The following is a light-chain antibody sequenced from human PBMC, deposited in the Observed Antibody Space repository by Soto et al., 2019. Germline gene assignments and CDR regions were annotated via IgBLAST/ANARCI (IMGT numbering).Light chain of an antibody. CDR1: SSNIRNNY. J-gene: IGLJ1*01. Sequence: QSVLTQPPSVSAAPGQKVTISCSGSSSNIRNNYVSWYQQLPGTAPKLLIYENNKRPSGIPDRFSGSKSGTSATLGITGLQTGDEADYYCGTWDSSLSALYVFGTGTKVTVL. V-gene: IGLV1-51*02. CDR2: ENN. CDR3: GTWDSSLSALYV.